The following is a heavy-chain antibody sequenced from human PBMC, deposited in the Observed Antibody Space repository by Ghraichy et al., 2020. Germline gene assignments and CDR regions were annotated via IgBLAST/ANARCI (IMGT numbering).Heavy chain of an antibody. Sequence: GGSLRLSCAASGFTFSSYAMSWVRQAPGKGLEWVSAISGSGGSTYYADSVKGRFTISRDNSKNTLYLQMNSLRAEDTAVYYCAKVADLRGYSYGYGGGYFDYWGQGTLVTVSS. J-gene: IGHJ4*02. V-gene: IGHV3-23*01. CDR2: ISGSGGST. CDR3: AKVADLRGYSYGYGGGYFDY. D-gene: IGHD5-18*01. CDR1: GFTFSSYA.